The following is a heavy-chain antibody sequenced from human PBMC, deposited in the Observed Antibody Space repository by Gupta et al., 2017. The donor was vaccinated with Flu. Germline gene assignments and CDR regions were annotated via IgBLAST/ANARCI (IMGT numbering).Heavy chain of an antibody. D-gene: IGHD5-24*01. Sequence: GIANYAQKFQGRVTITADKSTSTAYMELSSLRSEDTAVYYCARDQPGPRKEMATASAYWGQGTLVTVSS. CDR3: ARDQPGPRKEMATASAY. J-gene: IGHJ4*02. V-gene: IGHV1-69*04. CDR2: GIA.